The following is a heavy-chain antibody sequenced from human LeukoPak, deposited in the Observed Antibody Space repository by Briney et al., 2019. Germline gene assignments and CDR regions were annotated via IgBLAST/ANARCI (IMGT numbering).Heavy chain of an antibody. D-gene: IGHD5-18*01. V-gene: IGHV3-53*01. Sequence: TGGSLRLSCVASGFTVSSNYMSWVRQAPGKGLEGASFIFTSGGTDYPDAVKGRFTISRDISKSTLYLQMNNLRAEDTAVYYCARGHSYGYYYYYYMDVWGKGTTVTISS. CDR1: GFTVSSNY. CDR3: ARGHSYGYYYYYYMDV. J-gene: IGHJ6*03. CDR2: IFTSGGT.